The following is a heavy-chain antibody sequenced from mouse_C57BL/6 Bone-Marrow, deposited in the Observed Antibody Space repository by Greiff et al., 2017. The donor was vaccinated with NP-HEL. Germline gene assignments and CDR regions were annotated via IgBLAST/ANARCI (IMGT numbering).Heavy chain of an antibody. CDR3: ARGDYYYGTGFAY. CDR2: IYPRSGNT. Sequence: VQLQESGAELARPGASVKLSCKASGYTFTSYGISWVKQRTGQGLEWIGEIYPRSGNTYYNEKFKGKATLTADKSSSTAYMELRSLTSEDSAVYFCARGDYYYGTGFAYWGQGTLVTVSA. D-gene: IGHD1-1*01. J-gene: IGHJ3*01. V-gene: IGHV1-81*01. CDR1: GYTFTSYG.